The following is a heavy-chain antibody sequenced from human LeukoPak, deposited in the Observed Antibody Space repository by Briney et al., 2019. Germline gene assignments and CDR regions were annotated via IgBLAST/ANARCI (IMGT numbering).Heavy chain of an antibody. V-gene: IGHV3-48*03. Sequence: PGGSLRLSCAASGFTFSSYEMNWVRQAPGKGLEWVSYISSRGSITYYADSVKGRFTISRDNAKNSLYLQMNSLRAEDTAVYYCARPNSYGLGSPARTDMDVWGKGTTVTVSS. CDR1: GFTFSSYE. J-gene: IGHJ6*03. CDR3: ARPNSYGLGSPARTDMDV. D-gene: IGHD3-10*01. CDR2: ISSRGSIT.